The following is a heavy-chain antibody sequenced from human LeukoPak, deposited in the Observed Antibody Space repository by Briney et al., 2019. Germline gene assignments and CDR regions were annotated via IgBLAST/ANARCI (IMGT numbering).Heavy chain of an antibody. Sequence: GGSLRLSCAASGFTFSSYWMSWVRQAPGKGLEWVANIKQDGSEKYYVDSVKGRFTISRDSAKNSLYLQMNSLRAEDTAVYYCASPYYYGSGSYYRWGQGTLVTVSS. D-gene: IGHD3-10*01. CDR3: ASPYYYGSGSYYR. V-gene: IGHV3-7*01. J-gene: IGHJ1*01. CDR1: GFTFSSYW. CDR2: IKQDGSEK.